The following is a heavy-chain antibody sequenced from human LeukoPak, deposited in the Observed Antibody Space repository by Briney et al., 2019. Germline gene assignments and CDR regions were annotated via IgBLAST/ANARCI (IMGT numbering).Heavy chain of an antibody. Sequence: GRSLRLSCAASGFTFSSYGMHWVRQAPGKGLEWVAVISYDGSNKYYADSVKGRFTISRDNSKNTLYLQMNSLRAEDTAVYYCATKGGFDPWGQGTLVTVSS. J-gene: IGHJ5*02. CDR2: ISYDGSNK. CDR3: ATKGGFDP. V-gene: IGHV3-30*03. CDR1: GFTFSSYG.